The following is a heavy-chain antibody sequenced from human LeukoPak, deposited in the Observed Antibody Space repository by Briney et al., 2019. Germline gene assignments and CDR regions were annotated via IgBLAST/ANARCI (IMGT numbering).Heavy chain of an antibody. V-gene: IGHV1-2*02. J-gene: IGHJ3*02. D-gene: IGHD3-10*02. CDR1: GYTFTGYY. Sequence: ASVKVSCKASGYTFTGYYMNWVRQAPGQGLEWMGWINPNSGDTNYAQKFQGRVTMTRDNSISTAYMELSRLTSDDTAVYYCARNRVFGESADAFDIWGQGTMVTVSS. CDR2: INPNSGDT. CDR3: ARNRVFGESADAFDI.